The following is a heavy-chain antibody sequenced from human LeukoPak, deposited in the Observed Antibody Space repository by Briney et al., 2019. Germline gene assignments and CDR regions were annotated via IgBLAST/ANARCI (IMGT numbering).Heavy chain of an antibody. D-gene: IGHD3-16*01. V-gene: IGHV3-48*03. J-gene: IGHJ6*02. CDR3: ARGGYGRVPYYYYGMDV. Sequence: GGSLRLSCAASGFTFSSYEMNWVRQAPGKGLEWVSYISSSGSTIYYADSVKGRFTISRDNAKNSLYLQMNSLRAEDTAVYYCARGGYGRVPYYYYGMDVWGQGTTVTVSS. CDR1: GFTFSSYE. CDR2: ISSSGSTI.